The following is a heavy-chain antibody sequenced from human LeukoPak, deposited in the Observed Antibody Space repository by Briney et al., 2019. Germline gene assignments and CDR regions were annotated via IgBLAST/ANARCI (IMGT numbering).Heavy chain of an antibody. CDR3: ARDAQSYVEGSDY. CDR1: GYTFTSYA. V-gene: IGHV7-4-1*02. J-gene: IGHJ4*02. Sequence: GASVKFCCKASGYTFTSYAMNWVRQAPGQGLEWMGWINTNTGKPTYAQGFTGRFVFSLDTSVSTAYLQISILKAEDTAVYYCARDAQSYVEGSDYWGQGTLVTVSS. D-gene: IGHD3-10*02. CDR2: INTNTGKP.